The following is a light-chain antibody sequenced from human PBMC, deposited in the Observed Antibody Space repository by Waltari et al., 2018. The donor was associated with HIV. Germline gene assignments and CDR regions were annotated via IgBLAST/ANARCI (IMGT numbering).Light chain of an antibody. CDR1: QGIGND. V-gene: IGKV1-6*01. CDR2: AAS. CDR3: LQDGSFPVT. J-gene: IGKJ3*01. Sequence: AIQMTQSPSSLSASVGDRVTITCRASQGIGNDLGWYQQKSGRAPKVLIYAASSLQSGVPSRFSGSRSGTDFTLTISSLQPEDSATYYCLQDGSFPVTFGPGTKVDV.